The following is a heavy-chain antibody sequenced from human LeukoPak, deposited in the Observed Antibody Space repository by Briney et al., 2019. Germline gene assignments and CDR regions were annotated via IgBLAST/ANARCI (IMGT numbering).Heavy chain of an antibody. CDR3: AKDQLLTASPPEFDY. CDR2: IKQDGSEK. J-gene: IGHJ4*02. CDR1: GFTFSSYW. Sequence: PGGSLRLSCAASGFTFSSYWMSWVRQAPGKGLEWVANIKQDGSEKYYVDSVKGRFTISRDNAKNSLYLQMNSLRAEDTALYYCAKDQLLTASPPEFDYWGQGTLVTVSS. V-gene: IGHV3-7*03. D-gene: IGHD1-20*01.